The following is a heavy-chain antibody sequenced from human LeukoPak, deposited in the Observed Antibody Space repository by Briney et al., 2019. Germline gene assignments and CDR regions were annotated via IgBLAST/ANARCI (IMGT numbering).Heavy chain of an antibody. J-gene: IGHJ4*02. CDR3: ARYSSGWYYFDY. CDR1: GGSLSSGMYY. Sequence: PSETLSLTCTVSGGSLSSGMYYWSWIQQPPGKGLEWIGYIYYSRSTNYNPSLKSRVTISVDTSKNQFSLKLSSVTAADTAVYYCARYSSGWYYFDYWGQGTLVTVSS. CDR2: IYYSRST. D-gene: IGHD6-19*01. V-gene: IGHV4-61*01.